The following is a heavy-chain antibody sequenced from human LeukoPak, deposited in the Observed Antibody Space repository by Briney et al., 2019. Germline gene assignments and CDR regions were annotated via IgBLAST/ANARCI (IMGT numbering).Heavy chain of an antibody. CDR2: MNPNSGNT. D-gene: IGHD3-16*02. CDR3: ARGLPGYYDYVWGSYRYNWFDP. CDR1: GCTFTSYD. V-gene: IGHV1-8*01. Sequence: ASVKVSCKASGCTFTSYDINWVRQATGQGLEWMGWMNPNSGNTGYAQKFQGRVTMTRNTSISTAYMELSSLRSEDTAVYYCARGLPGYYDYVWGSYRYNWFDPWGQGTLVTVSS. J-gene: IGHJ5*02.